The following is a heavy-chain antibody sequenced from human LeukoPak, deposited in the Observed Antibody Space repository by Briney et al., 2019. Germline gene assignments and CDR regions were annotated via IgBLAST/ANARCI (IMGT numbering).Heavy chain of an antibody. V-gene: IGHV1-46*03. CDR1: GYIFTSYY. Sequence: ASVKVSCKASGYIFTSYYIQWVRQAPGQGLEWMGVINPSGGSTNYAQKFQGRVTMNRDTSTSTVYMELSSLRSEDTAVYYCTRNDASGLDYWGQGTLVTVSS. J-gene: IGHJ4*02. CDR2: INPSGGST. D-gene: IGHD3-10*01. CDR3: TRNDASGLDY.